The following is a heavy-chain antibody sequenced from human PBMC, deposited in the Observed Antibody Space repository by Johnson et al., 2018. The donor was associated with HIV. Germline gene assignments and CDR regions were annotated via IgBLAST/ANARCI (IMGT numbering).Heavy chain of an antibody. CDR1: GFTFSGSA. D-gene: IGHD6-13*01. V-gene: IGHV3-73*01. Sequence: VQLVESGGGLVQPGGSLKLSCAASGFTFSGSAMHWVRQASGKGLEWVGRIRSKANSYATAYAASVKGRFTISRDDSKNTAYLQMNSLKTEDTAVYYCAKAFSSSWSDAFDIWGQGTMVTVSS. J-gene: IGHJ3*02. CDR2: IRSKANSYAT. CDR3: AKAFSSSWSDAFDI.